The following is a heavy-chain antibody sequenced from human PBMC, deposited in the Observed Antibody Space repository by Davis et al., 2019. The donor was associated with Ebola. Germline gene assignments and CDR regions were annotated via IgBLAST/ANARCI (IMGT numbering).Heavy chain of an antibody. V-gene: IGHV1-18*01. CDR1: GYPFSAYG. CDR2: GSPYNGNT. CDR3: VRDQLPFLEWPRGVMDV. J-gene: IGHJ6*02. Sequence: ASVKVSCKTSGYPFSAYGISWVRQAPGQGLEWMGWGSPYNGNTNYLQKHQGRVTLTTDTSTNTAYMELRSLRSDDTAVYYCVRDQLPFLEWPRGVMDVWGQGTTVAVSS. D-gene: IGHD3-3*02.